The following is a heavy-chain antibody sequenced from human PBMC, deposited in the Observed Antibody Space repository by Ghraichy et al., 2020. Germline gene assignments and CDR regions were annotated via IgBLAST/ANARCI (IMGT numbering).Heavy chain of an antibody. V-gene: IGHV3-30*18. J-gene: IGHJ4*02. CDR3: AKEVGSGTSGWYIDS. D-gene: IGHD2-2*01. CDR2: ISYDGSQK. CDR1: GFTFGSYG. Sequence: GGSLRLSCAASGFTFGSYGMHWVRQAPGKGLEWVTVISYDGSQKYYADSVKGRFTVSRDNSQNTLYLQMNSLRAEDTAVYYCAKEVGSGTSGWYIDSWGQGMLVTVSS.